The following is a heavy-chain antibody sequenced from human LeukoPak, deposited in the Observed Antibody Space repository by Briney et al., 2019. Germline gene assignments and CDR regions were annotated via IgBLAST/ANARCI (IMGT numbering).Heavy chain of an antibody. D-gene: IGHD2/OR15-2a*01. CDR2: INSDGRGT. J-gene: IGHJ4*02. CDR3: ARDVDYHTTSECFDY. V-gene: IGHV3-74*03. Sequence: GGSLRLSCAASGFTFSNYWMRWVRHAPGKGLVWLSRINSDGRGTTYADSVKGRFTISRDNAKNTLYLQMNSLSPDDTAVYFCARDVDYHTTSECFDYWGQGTLVTVSS. CDR1: GFTFSNYW.